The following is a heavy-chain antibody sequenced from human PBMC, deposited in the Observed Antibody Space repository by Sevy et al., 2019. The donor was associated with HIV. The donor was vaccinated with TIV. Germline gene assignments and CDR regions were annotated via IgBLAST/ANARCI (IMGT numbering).Heavy chain of an antibody. J-gene: IGHJ4*02. D-gene: IGHD3-3*01. Sequence: GGSLRLSCAASGFTFSSYWMSWVRQAPGKGLEWVANIKQDGSEKYYVDSVKGRFTISRDNAKNSLYLQMNSLRAEDTAVYYCAREYEYDCWSGYGTYFDYWGQGTLVTVSS. CDR2: IKQDGSEK. CDR1: GFTFSSYW. V-gene: IGHV3-7*01. CDR3: AREYEYDCWSGYGTYFDY.